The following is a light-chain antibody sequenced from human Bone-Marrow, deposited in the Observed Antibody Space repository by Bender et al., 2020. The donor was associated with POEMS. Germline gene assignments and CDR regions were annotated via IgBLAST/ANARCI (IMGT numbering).Light chain of an antibody. CDR3: SSFTTSVTVV. CDR2: DVR. V-gene: IGLV2-14*03. CDR1: TSDIGSSNY. Sequence: QSALTQPPSASGSPGQSVTISCSGTTSDIGSSNYVSWYQQHPGEAPKLIIYDVRDRPSGVSDRFSGSKTGNTASLAISGLLPEDEADYYCSSFTTSVTVVFGGGTRLTVL. J-gene: IGLJ2*01.